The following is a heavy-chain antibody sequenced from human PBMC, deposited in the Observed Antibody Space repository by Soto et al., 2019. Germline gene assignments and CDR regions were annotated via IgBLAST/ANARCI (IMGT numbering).Heavy chain of an antibody. Sequence: SETRSLTCVVSGGSLSDYFWSWIRQPPGMALEWIGEINHLGSINYNPSLKSRVTMSVDTSKNQFSLTLNSVTAADTATYYCARGGISHWAYFYYMDVWDRGTTGTVSS. D-gene: IGHD2-21*01. CDR1: GGSLSDYF. CDR3: ARGGISHWAYFYYMDV. V-gene: IGHV4-34*01. J-gene: IGHJ6*03. CDR2: INHLGSI.